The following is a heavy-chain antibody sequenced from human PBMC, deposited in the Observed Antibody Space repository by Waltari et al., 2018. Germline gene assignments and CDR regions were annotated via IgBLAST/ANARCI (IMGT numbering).Heavy chain of an antibody. D-gene: IGHD3-16*02. CDR3: ARAGYDYVWGSYRTFDY. CDR1: GGSFSGYY. V-gene: IGHV4-34*01. J-gene: IGHJ4*02. Sequence: QVQLQQWGAGLLKPSETLSLTCAGYGGSFSGYYWSWIRQPPGMGLEWIGEINHSGSTNYNPSLKSRVTISVDTSKTQFSLKLSSVTAADTAVYYCARAGYDYVWGSYRTFDYWGQGTLVTVSS. CDR2: INHSGST.